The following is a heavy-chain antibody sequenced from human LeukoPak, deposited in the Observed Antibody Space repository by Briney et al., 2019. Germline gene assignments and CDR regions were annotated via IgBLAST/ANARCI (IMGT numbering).Heavy chain of an antibody. V-gene: IGHV3-21*01. CDR2: ISSSSSYI. J-gene: IGHJ4*02. CDR3: ARGASSGYRIDY. Sequence: GGSLRLSCAASGFTFSSYSMNWVRQAPGKGLEWVSSISSSSSYIYYADSVKGRFTISRDNAKNSLCLQMNSLRAEDTAVYYCARGASSGYRIDYWGQGTLVTVSS. CDR1: GFTFSSYS. D-gene: IGHD5-18*01.